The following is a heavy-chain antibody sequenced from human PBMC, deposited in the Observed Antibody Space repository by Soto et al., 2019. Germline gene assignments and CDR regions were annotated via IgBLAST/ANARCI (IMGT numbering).Heavy chain of an antibody. Sequence: ASVKVSGKASEYTFSVYYLHCVRQAPGQRPEWLGWINPNGGGTISAQRFQGRLTMTRDTSITTAYMELSGLTSDDTAFYYCATSSDWSPLLDSWGQGTLVTVSS. J-gene: IGHJ4*02. CDR3: ATSSDWSPLLDS. CDR1: EYTFSVYY. V-gene: IGHV1-2*02. D-gene: IGHD6-19*01. CDR2: INPNGGGT.